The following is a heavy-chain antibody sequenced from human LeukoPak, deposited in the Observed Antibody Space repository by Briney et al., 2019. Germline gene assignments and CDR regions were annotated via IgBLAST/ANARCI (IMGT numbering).Heavy chain of an antibody. CDR2: IRGNGET. D-gene: IGHD3-16*01. J-gene: IGHJ4*02. CDR3: AKASWVSSTDAVR. V-gene: IGHV3-23*01. Sequence: PGGSLRLPCAASGLSFSSFAMSWVRQGPARGLEWVSSIRGNGETSYADSVKGRFTLSSDSSRNTVYFQLNNLRVEDTAIYYCAKASWVSSTDAVRWGQGTLVTVSS. CDR1: GLSFSSFA.